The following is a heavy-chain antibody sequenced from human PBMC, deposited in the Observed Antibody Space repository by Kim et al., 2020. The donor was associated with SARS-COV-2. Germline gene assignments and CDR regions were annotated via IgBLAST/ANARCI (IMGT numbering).Heavy chain of an antibody. D-gene: IGHD3-3*01. CDR3: ARVAYDFWSGCHDAFDI. J-gene: IGHJ3*02. V-gene: IGHV4-4*07. CDR1: GGSISSYY. Sequence: SETLSLTCTVSGGSISSYYWSWIRQPAGKGLEWIGRIYTSGSTNYNPSLKSRVTMSVDTSKNQFSLKLSSVTAADTAVYYCARVAYDFWSGCHDAFDIWGQGTMVTVSS. CDR2: IYTSGST.